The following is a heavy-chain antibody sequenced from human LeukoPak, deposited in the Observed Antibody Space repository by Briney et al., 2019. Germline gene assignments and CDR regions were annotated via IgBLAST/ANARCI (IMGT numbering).Heavy chain of an antibody. J-gene: IGHJ3*02. V-gene: IGHV6-1*01. Sequence: SQTLSLTCAISADSVSSKSAAWDWIRQTPSRGLEWLGRAYYRSKLYKDYAVSVKRRITINPDTSKNQFSLQLNSVTPEDTAVYYCARERQWLVQGDAFDIWGQGTMVTVSS. CDR2: AYYRSKLYK. CDR1: ADSVSSKSAA. CDR3: ARERQWLVQGDAFDI. D-gene: IGHD6-19*01.